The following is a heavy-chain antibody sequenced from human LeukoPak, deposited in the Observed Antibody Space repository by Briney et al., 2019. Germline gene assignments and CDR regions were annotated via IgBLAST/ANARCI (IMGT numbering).Heavy chain of an antibody. CDR1: GFTFSNYW. J-gene: IGHJ4*02. D-gene: IGHD3-10*01. Sequence: GGSLRLSCVASGFTFSNYWMSWVRQAPGKGLEWVANIKQDGSEEHYVDSVKGRFTISRDNAKNSLYLQMTSLRAEDTAVYCCARDRGSGSYYSQDWGQGTLVTVSS. CDR3: ARDRGSGSYYSQD. V-gene: IGHV3-7*01. CDR2: IKQDGSEE.